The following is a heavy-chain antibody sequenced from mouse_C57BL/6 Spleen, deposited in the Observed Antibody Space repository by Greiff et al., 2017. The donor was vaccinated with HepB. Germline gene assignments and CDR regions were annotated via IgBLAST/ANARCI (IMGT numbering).Heavy chain of an antibody. J-gene: IGHJ2*01. Sequence: VKLQESGAELVRPGASVTLSCKASGYTFTDYEMHWVKQTPVHGLEWIGAIDPETGGTAYNQKFKGKAILTADKSSSTAYMELRSLTSEDSAVYYCTRSPDYSNYDWGKGTTLTVSS. CDR3: TRSPDYSNYD. CDR1: GYTFTDYE. D-gene: IGHD2-5*01. V-gene: IGHV1-15*01. CDR2: IDPETGGT.